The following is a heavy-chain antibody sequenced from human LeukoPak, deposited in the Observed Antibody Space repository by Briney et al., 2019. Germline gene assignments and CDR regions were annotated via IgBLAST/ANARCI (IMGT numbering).Heavy chain of an antibody. CDR1: PGSISGYY. D-gene: IGHD3-10*01. J-gene: IGHJ4*02. Sequence: SETLSLTCTVSPGSISGYYWSWSRQPPGKGLEWIGYINYSGSTNYNPSLTSRVTISVDTSKNQFSLKLSSVTAADTAVYYCARDSIVVRGVFDYWGQGTLVTVSS. CDR2: INYSGST. V-gene: IGHV4-59*12. CDR3: ARDSIVVRGVFDY.